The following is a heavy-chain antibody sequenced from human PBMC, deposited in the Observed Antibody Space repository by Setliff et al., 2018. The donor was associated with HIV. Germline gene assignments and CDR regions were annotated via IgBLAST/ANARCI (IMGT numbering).Heavy chain of an antibody. CDR3: ATLDHSGGNFLAY. J-gene: IGHJ4*02. CDR2: IHSSGST. D-gene: IGHD2-21*02. V-gene: IGHV4-4*09. CDR1: GGSVNDFY. Sequence: KASETLSLTCTVSGGSVNDFYCNWIRQPPGKGPEWIGYIHSSGSTIYNPSLKRRITISLDTSKEQFSLELSSATAADTAVYYCATLDHSGGNFLAYWGQGSLVTVSS.